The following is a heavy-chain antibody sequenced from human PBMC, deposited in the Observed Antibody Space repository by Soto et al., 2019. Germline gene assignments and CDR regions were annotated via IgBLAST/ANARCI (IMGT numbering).Heavy chain of an antibody. V-gene: IGHV3-30*18. CDR3: AKDLCIAALGIDAFDI. Sequence: PGVSLRLSCAASGFTFSSYGMHWVRQAPGKGLEWVAVISYDGSNKYYADSVKGRFTISRDNSKNTLYLQMNSLRAEDTAVYYCAKDLCIAALGIDAFDIWGQGTMVTVSS. CDR2: ISYDGSNK. CDR1: GFTFSSYG. D-gene: IGHD6-6*01. J-gene: IGHJ3*02.